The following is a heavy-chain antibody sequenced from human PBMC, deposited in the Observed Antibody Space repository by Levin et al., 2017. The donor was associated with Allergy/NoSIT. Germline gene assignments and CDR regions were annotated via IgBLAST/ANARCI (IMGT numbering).Heavy chain of an antibody. CDR1: GFTFDDYA. CDR2: ISWNSGSI. V-gene: IGHV3-9*01. D-gene: IGHD5-18*01. J-gene: IGHJ4*02. Sequence: PGGSLRLSCAASGFTFDDYAMHWVRQAPGKGLEWVSGISWNSGSIGYADSVKGRFTISRDNAKNSLYLQMNSLRAEDTALYYCAKGYSYGIPLYVDYWGQGTLVTVSS. CDR3: AKGYSYGIPLYVDY.